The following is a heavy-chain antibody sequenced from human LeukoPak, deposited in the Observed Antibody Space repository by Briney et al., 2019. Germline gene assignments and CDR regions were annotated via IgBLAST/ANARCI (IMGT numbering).Heavy chain of an antibody. Sequence: ASLNASSTASGYTLTSYYMHWVRQAPRQGLEWLGIINPSGGSTSYAQKFPGRVTMTTDKSTSTVNMELSSLRSEDTAVYYCARDRDSSGWTNWYDPWGQGTLVTVSS. V-gene: IGHV1-46*01. D-gene: IGHD6-19*01. CDR3: ARDRDSSGWTNWYDP. CDR2: INPSGGST. CDR1: GYTLTSYY. J-gene: IGHJ5*02.